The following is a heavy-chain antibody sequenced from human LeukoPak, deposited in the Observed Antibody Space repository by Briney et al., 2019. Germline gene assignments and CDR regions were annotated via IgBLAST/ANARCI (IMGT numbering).Heavy chain of an antibody. V-gene: IGHV3-9*01. D-gene: IGHD5-18*01. CDR2: IRWNSGSI. Sequence: PGGSLRLSCAASGFTFDEYAMHWVRQAPGKVLEWVSGIRWNSGSIGYADSVKGRFTISRDNAKNSLYLQMNSLRAEDTALYYCAKDMVDVDTYALGYGMDVWGKGTTVTVSS. CDR3: AKDMVDVDTYALGYGMDV. J-gene: IGHJ6*04. CDR1: GFTFDEYA.